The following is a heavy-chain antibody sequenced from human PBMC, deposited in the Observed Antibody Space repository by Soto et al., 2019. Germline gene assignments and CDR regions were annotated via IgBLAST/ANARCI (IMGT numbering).Heavy chain of an antibody. V-gene: IGHV3-30-3*01. CDR1: GFTFSSYA. J-gene: IGHJ4*02. Sequence: QVQLVESGGGVVQPGRSLRLSCAASGFTFSSYAMHWVRQAPGKGLEWVAVISYDGSNKYYADSVKGRFTISRDNSKNTLYLQMNSLRAEDTAVYYCARDRGRDYGDYAIDYWGQGTLFTVSS. CDR2: ISYDGSNK. CDR3: ARDRGRDYGDYAIDY. D-gene: IGHD4-17*01.